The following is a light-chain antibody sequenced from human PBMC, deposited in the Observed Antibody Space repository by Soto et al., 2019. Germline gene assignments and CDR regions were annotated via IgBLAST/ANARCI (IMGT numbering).Light chain of an antibody. CDR2: DGS. CDR1: NLGSKS. Sequence: SYELTQPPSVSVAPGQTARITCGGDNLGSKSVHWYQQKPGQAPVLVVYDGSDRPSGIPERFSGSNSGNTATLTISRVGAGDEGDYYCQVWDDDSDHHVFGTGTKVTVL. CDR3: QVWDDDSDHHV. V-gene: IGLV3-21*02. J-gene: IGLJ1*01.